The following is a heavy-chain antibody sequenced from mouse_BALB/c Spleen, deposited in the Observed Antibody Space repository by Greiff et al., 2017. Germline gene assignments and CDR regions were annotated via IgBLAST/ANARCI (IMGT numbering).Heavy chain of an antibody. J-gene: IGHJ4*01. D-gene: IGHD2-12*01. CDR1: GFNIKDYY. CDR3: NAWGTTMAMDD. V-gene: IGHV14-4*02. Sequence: VQLQQSGAELVRSGASVKLSCTASGFNIKDYYMHWVKQRPEQGLEWIGWIDPENGDTEYAPKFQGKATMTADTSSNTAYLQLSSLTSEDTAVYYCNAWGTTMAMDDWGQGTSVTVSS. CDR2: IDPENGDT.